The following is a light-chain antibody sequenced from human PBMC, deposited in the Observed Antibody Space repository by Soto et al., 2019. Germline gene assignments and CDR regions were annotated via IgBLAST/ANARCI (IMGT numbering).Light chain of an antibody. CDR1: QSVSAN. V-gene: IGKV3-15*01. CDR3: QQYDNWPT. Sequence: EIVLTQSPATLSVSPGERATLSCRASQSVSANLAWYQQKPGQPPRLLIYGASTMATGVPPRFSGSGSGTEFTLTISGLQSEVFAVYYCQQYDNWPTFGRGTKVDLK. CDR2: GAS. J-gene: IGKJ3*01.